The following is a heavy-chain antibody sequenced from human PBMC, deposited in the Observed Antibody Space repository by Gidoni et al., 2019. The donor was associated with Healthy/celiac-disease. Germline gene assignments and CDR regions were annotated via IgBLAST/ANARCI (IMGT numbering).Heavy chain of an antibody. Sequence: QLQLQESGPGLVKPSETLSLTCTVSGGSISSSSYYWGWIRQPPGKGLEWIGSIYYSGSTYYNPSLKSRVTISVDTSKNQFSLKLSSVTAADTAVYYCARHGPWLQSVNFYYYGMDVWGQGTTVTVSS. V-gene: IGHV4-39*01. CDR3: ARHGPWLQSVNFYYYGMDV. CDR2: IYYSGST. CDR1: GGSISSSSYY. D-gene: IGHD5-12*01. J-gene: IGHJ6*02.